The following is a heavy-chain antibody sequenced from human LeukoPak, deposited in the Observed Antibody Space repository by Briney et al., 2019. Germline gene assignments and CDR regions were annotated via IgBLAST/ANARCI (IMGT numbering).Heavy chain of an antibody. J-gene: IGHJ4*02. Sequence: SETLSLTCAVYGGSFSGYYWSWIRQPPGKGLEWIGEINHSGSTNYNPSLKSRVTISVDTSKNQFSLKLSSVTAADTAVYYCARGQTTVTTYFFGLWRPSWVYWGQGTLVTVSS. V-gene: IGHV4-34*01. CDR1: GGSFSGYY. CDR3: ARGQTTVTTYFFGLWRPSWVY. D-gene: IGHD4-17*01. CDR2: INHSGST.